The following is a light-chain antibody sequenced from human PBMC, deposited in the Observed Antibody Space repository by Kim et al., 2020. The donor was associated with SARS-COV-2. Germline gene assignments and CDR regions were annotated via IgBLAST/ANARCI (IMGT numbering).Light chain of an antibody. CDR3: QVWDTSSEHPYV. Sequence: GKTARITCGGNNIGSKSVHWYQQKPGQAPVLVIYYDSDRPSGIPERFSGSNSGNTATLTISRVEAGDEADYYCQVWDTSSEHPYVFGTGTKVTVL. CDR2: YDS. CDR1: NIGSKS. V-gene: IGLV3-21*04. J-gene: IGLJ1*01.